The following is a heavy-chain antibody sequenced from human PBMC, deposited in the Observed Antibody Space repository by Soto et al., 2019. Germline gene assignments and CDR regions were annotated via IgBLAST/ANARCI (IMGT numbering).Heavy chain of an antibody. Sequence: GASVKVSCXASGFTFTSSAVQWVRQARGQRLEWIGWIVVGSGNTNYAQKFQGRVTITADESTSTAYMELSSLRSEDTAVYYCASLGIAVAGVPYWGQGTLVTVSS. V-gene: IGHV1-58*01. CDR1: GFTFTSSA. J-gene: IGHJ4*02. CDR2: IVVGSGNT. CDR3: ASLGIAVAGVPY. D-gene: IGHD6-19*01.